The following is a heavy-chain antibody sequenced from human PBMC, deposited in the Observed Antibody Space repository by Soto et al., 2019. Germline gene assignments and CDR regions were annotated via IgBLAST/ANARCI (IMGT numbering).Heavy chain of an antibody. V-gene: IGHV4-4*02. D-gene: IGHD6-13*01. CDR3: ARARATIAAAAIFDC. J-gene: IGHJ4*02. Sequence: QVQLQESGPGLLKPSGTLSLTCAVSGGSISTSNWWSWVRQPAGKGLEWIGEVYRTGSTNYNPSLESRVIVSVDKSKNQCSRKQTSVTAADTAVYYCARARATIAAAAIFDCWGQGTLVTVPS. CDR1: GGSISTSNW. CDR2: VYRTGST.